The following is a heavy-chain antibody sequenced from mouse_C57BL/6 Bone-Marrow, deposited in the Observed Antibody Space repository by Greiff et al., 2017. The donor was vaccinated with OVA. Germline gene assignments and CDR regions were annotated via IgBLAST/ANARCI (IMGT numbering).Heavy chain of an antibody. CDR1: GFTFSSYA. V-gene: IGHV5-4*03. J-gene: IGHJ4*01. D-gene: IGHD1-1*01. CDR2: ISDGGSYT. CDR3: ARVSNYAMDD. Sequence: EVKLVESGGGLVKPGGSLKLSCAASGFTFSSYAMSWVRQTPEKRLEWVATISDGGSYTYYPDNVKGRFTISRDNAKNNLYLQMSHLKSEDTAMYYCARVSNYAMDDWGQGTSVTVSS.